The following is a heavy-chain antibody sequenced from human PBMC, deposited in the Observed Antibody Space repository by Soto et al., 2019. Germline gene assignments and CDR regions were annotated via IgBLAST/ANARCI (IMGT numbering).Heavy chain of an antibody. J-gene: IGHJ6*02. CDR1: GYTFTSYG. CDR2: ISAYNGNT. D-gene: IGHD1-26*01. CDR3: ARVPPRCSWSNYYYYGMDV. Sequence: ASVKVSCKASGYTFTSYGISWVRQAPGQGLEWMGWISAYNGNTNYAQKLQGRVTMTTDTSTSTAYMELRSLRSDDTAVYYCARVPPRCSWSNYYYYGMDVWGQGTTVTVSS. V-gene: IGHV1-18*01.